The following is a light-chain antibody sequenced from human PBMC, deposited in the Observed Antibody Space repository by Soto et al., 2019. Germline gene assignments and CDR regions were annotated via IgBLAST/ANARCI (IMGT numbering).Light chain of an antibody. CDR2: VAS. V-gene: IGKV1-39*01. J-gene: IGKJ5*01. CDR1: QSISRY. Sequence: DIQMTQSPSSLSASLGDRVTITCRASQSISRYLNWYQQKPVKAPNLLIYVASSLQSEGPSRFSGSGSGTDFTLTITSLQPEDFATYYCQQSYGTPITFGQGTRLEIK. CDR3: QQSYGTPIT.